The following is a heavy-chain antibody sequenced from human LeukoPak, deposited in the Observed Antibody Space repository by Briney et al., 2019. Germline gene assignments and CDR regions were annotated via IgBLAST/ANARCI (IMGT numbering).Heavy chain of an antibody. V-gene: IGHV4-34*01. CDR1: GGSFSGYY. D-gene: IGHD6-19*01. CDR3: ARTSVAGTKNFDY. Sequence: LETLSLTCAVYGGSFSGYYWSWIRQSPGQGLEWIGEINHSGSTNYNPSLKSRLTISVDTSKNQFSLKLRSVTAADTAVYFGARTSVAGTKNFDYWGQGTLVTVSS. J-gene: IGHJ4*02. CDR2: INHSGST.